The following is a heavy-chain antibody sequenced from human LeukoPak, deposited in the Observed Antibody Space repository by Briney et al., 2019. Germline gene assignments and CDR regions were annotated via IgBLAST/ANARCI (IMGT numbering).Heavy chain of an antibody. CDR2: IHSDGSST. V-gene: IGHV3-74*01. CDR3: AREGGGTYYAEYFHH. CDR1: GFTFSSSW. J-gene: IGHJ1*01. D-gene: IGHD1-26*01. Sequence: PGGSLRLSCAASGFTFSSSWMNWVRQAPGKGLVWVSYIHSDGSSTTYADSVKGRFTISRDNAKNTLYLQMNSLRAEDTAVYYCAREGGGTYYAEYFHHWGQGTLVTVSS.